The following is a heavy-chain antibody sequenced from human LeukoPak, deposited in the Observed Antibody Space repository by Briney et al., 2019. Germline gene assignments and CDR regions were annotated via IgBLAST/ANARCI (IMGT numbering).Heavy chain of an antibody. J-gene: IGHJ5*02. D-gene: IGHD2-2*01. V-gene: IGHV6-1*01. Sequence: SQTLSLTCAISGDSISSNSAAWNWIRQSPSRGLEWLGRTYYRSKWYNNYAISAKSRITINPDTSKNQFSLQLNSVTPEDTAVYYCARDLCTSSSCPNNWIDPWGQGTLVTVSS. CDR1: GDSISSNSAA. CDR3: ARDLCTSSSCPNNWIDP. CDR2: TYYRSKWYN.